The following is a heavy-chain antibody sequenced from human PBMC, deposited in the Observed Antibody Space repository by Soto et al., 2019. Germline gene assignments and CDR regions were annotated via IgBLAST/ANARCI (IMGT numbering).Heavy chain of an antibody. CDR1: GFTFSSYA. V-gene: IGHV3-23*01. CDR2: ISGSGGST. Sequence: PGGSLRLSCAASGFTFSSYAMSWVRQAPGKGLEWVSAISGSGGSTYYADSVKGRFTISRDNSKNTLYLQMNSLRAEDTAVHYCAKDRRLSIVATGRDAFDIWGQGTMVTVSS. J-gene: IGHJ3*02. D-gene: IGHD5-12*01. CDR3: AKDRRLSIVATGRDAFDI.